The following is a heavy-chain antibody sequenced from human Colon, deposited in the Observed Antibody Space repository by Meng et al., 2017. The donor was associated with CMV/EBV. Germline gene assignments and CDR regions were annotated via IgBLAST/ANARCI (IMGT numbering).Heavy chain of an antibody. V-gene: IGHV3-53*01. D-gene: IGHD4-23*01. CDR1: GFAVRHPH. J-gene: IGHJ4*02. CDR3: HGAGGNSF. Sequence: SLRPSCAVSGFAVRHPHVRCVRQAPGKGLESASMTHGDGTSYYAESVKGRVTVSRDTSKNTVYLQMSRLRADDTAVYYCHGAGGNSFWGQGTLVTVSS. CDR2: THGDGTS.